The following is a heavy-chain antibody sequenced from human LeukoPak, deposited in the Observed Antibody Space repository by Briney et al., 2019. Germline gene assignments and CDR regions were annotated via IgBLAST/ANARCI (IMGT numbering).Heavy chain of an antibody. J-gene: IGHJ4*02. CDR3: ATDLASIAVAPY. D-gene: IGHD6-19*01. V-gene: IGHV3-30-3*01. CDR1: GFTFSSYA. CDR2: ISYDGSNK. Sequence: GGSLRLSCAASGFTFSSYAMHWVRQAPGKGLEWVAVISYDGSNKYYADSVKGRFTISRDNSKNTLYLQMNSLRAEDTAVYYCATDLASIAVAPYWGQGTLVTVSS.